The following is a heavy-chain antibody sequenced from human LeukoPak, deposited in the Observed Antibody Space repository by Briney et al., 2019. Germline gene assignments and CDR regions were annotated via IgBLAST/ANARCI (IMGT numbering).Heavy chain of an antibody. Sequence: PGGSLRLSCAASGFTFSYGMHWVRQAPGKGLEWVAVISYDGSNKYYADSVKGRFTISRDNSKNTLYLQVNSLRAEDTAVYYCAKDHDSSGWYYFDYWGQGTLVTVSS. V-gene: IGHV3-30*18. CDR1: GFTFSYG. CDR2: ISYDGSNK. CDR3: AKDHDSSGWYYFDY. J-gene: IGHJ4*02. D-gene: IGHD6-19*01.